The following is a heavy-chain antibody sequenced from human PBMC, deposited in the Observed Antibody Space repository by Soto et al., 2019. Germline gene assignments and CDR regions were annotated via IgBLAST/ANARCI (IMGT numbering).Heavy chain of an antibody. CDR1: GFTFSSYA. CDR3: AKGGLTTPLQGGDFDY. J-gene: IGHJ4*02. V-gene: IGHV3-23*01. Sequence: GGSLRLSCAASGFTFSSYAMSWVRQAPGKGLEWVSAISGSGGSTYYADSVKGRFTISRDNSKNTLYLQMNSLRAEDTAVYYCAKGGLTTPLQGGDFDYWGQGTLVTVSS. D-gene: IGHD4-4*01. CDR2: ISGSGGST.